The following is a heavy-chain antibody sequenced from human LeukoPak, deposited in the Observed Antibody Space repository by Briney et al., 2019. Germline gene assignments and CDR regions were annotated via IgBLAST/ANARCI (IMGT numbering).Heavy chain of an antibody. V-gene: IGHV4-39*01. CDR2: IYYSGST. CDR3: ARHATTLRFLGSMDV. J-gene: IGHJ6*04. D-gene: IGHD3-3*01. CDR1: GGSISSSSYY. Sequence: PSETLSLTCTASGGSISSSSYYWGWIRQPPGTGLEWIGSIYYSGSTYYNPSLKSRVTISVDTSKNQFSLKLSSVTAADTAVYYCARHATTLRFLGSMDVWGKGTTVTVSS.